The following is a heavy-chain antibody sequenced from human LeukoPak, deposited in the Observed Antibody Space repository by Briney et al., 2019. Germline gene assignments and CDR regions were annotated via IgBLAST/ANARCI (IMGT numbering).Heavy chain of an antibody. V-gene: IGHV4-34*01. CDR1: GGSFSGYY. D-gene: IGHD3-3*01. CDR2: INHSGST. CDR3: ARPYYDFWSGYQNWFDP. Sequence: PSETLSLTCAVYGGSFSGYYWSWIRQPPGKGLEWIGGINHSGSTHYNPPLTSRVTISVDTSKNQCSLKLSSVTAADTAVYYCARPYYDFWSGYQNWFDPWGQGTLVTVSS. J-gene: IGHJ5*02.